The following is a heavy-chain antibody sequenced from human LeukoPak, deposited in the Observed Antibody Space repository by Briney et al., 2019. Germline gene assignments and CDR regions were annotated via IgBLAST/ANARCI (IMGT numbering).Heavy chain of an antibody. V-gene: IGHV3-23*01. CDR1: GFTFSSYA. J-gene: IGHJ4*02. CDR2: ISDSGGST. D-gene: IGHD3-3*02. CDR3: AKISNCPAHIDY. Sequence: GGSLRLSCAASGFTFSSYAMSWVRQAPGKGLEWVSAISDSGGSTYYTDSVKGRFTISRDNSKNTLYLQMNSLRAEDTAVYYCAKISNCPAHIDYWGQGTLVTVSS.